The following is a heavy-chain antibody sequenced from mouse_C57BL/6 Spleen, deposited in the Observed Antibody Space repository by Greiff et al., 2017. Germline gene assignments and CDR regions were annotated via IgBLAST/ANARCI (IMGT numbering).Heavy chain of an antibody. CDR3: ARAHGSSYYFDY. J-gene: IGHJ2*01. V-gene: IGHV14-2*01. Sequence: VHLVESGAELVKPGASVKLSCTASGFNIKDYYMHWVKQRTEQGLEWIGRIDPEDGETKYAPKFQGKATITADTSSNTAYLQLSSLTSEDTAVYYCARAHGSSYYFDYWGQGTTLTVSS. D-gene: IGHD1-1*01. CDR1: GFNIKDYY. CDR2: IDPEDGET.